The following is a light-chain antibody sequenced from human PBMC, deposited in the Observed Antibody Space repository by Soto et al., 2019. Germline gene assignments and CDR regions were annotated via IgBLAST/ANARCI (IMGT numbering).Light chain of an antibody. J-gene: IGKJ1*01. V-gene: IGKV3-15*01. CDR1: QSVSRT. CDR3: QQYNKWPRT. Sequence: EVVMTQSPATLSVSPGERATLSCRASQSVSRTLAWYQHKPGQAPRLLIYGASTRATGIPARFSGSGSGTEFTLTIDSLQSEDFAVYYCQQYNKWPRTFGQGTKVDIK. CDR2: GAS.